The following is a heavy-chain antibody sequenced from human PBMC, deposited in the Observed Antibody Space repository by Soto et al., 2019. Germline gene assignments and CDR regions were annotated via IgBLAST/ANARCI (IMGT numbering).Heavy chain of an antibody. Sequence: SETLSLTCAVSGGSISGSYYYWAWLRQSPGKGPEWIGSVFYTGFTSYNPSLESRVSVPVDTSKSQFSLKLSAVTAADTAVYYCATSQKGYNWNYFDHWGQGALVTVSS. V-gene: IGHV4-39*01. CDR3: ATSQKGYNWNYFDH. J-gene: IGHJ4*02. CDR1: GGSISGSYYY. D-gene: IGHD1-20*01. CDR2: VFYTGFT.